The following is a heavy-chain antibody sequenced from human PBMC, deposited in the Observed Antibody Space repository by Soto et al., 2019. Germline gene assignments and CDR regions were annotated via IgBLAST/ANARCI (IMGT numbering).Heavy chain of an antibody. CDR3: ARDIPPVDH. V-gene: IGHV1-18*01. Sequence: QIQLVQSGAEVKKPGASVKASCKASGYTLSSYHITWVRQAPGQGLEWMGWISAYNGNTNYAQNLQGRVTMTTDPSARTAYMELRSLGSDATAVYYCARDIPPVDHWGQGTLV. CDR1: GYTLSSYH. J-gene: IGHJ4*02. CDR2: ISAYNGNT.